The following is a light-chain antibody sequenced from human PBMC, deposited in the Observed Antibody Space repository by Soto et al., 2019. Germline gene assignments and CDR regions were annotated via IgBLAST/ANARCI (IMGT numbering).Light chain of an antibody. CDR2: LGS. J-gene: IGKJ1*01. CDR3: MQALQIPWT. CDR1: QSLLHSNGYNY. Sequence: DIVMTQSPLSLPVTPGEPASISCRSSQSLLHSNGYNYLDWYLQKPGQSPQLLIYLGSNRASGVPDRFSGSGSGTDFTLKISRVEAEDVGVYYCMQALQIPWTFCQGTNVDIK. V-gene: IGKV2-28*01.